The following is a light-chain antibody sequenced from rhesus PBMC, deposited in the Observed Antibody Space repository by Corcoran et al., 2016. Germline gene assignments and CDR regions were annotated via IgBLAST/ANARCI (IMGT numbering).Light chain of an antibody. CDR1: QDITND. J-gene: IGKJ2*01. CDR3: QHDYNTPYS. V-gene: IGKV1-25*01. Sequence: DIQMTQSPSSLSASVGDRVTITCRASQDITNDLAWYQQKPGETPKLLIFEASSLQSGIPSRFNGTGSGTDFTLTISSLQSEDFATYYCQHDYNTPYSFGRGTKVEIK. CDR2: EAS.